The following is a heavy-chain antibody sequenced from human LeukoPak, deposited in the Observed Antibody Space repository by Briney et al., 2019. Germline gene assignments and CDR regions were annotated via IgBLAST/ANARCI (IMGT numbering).Heavy chain of an antibody. CDR3: ATGIKSPFRSFDY. D-gene: IGHD3-10*01. J-gene: IGHJ4*02. Sequence: PGGSLRLSCAASRFTFRSYWMHWVRHAPGKGLVWVSRINSDGSSTSYADSVKGRFTISRDNAKNTLYLQMNSLRAEDTAVYYCATGIKSPFRSFDYWGQGTLVTVSS. CDR2: INSDGSST. V-gene: IGHV3-74*01. CDR1: RFTFRSYW.